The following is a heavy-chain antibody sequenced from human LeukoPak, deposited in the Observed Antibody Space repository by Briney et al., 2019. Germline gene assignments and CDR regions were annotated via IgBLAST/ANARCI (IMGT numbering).Heavy chain of an antibody. J-gene: IGHJ3*02. Sequence: GESLKISCKGSGFSLTNYWIGWVRPVPGKGLDWMGIIYPGDSDTRYSPSFQGQVTISADKSINTAHLQWSSLKASDTALYYCARQYCGGDCYPEPYAFAIWCQGTMVTVPS. D-gene: IGHD2-21*02. CDR1: GFSLTNYW. V-gene: IGHV5-51*01. CDR2: IYPGDSDT. CDR3: ARQYCGGDCYPEPYAFAI.